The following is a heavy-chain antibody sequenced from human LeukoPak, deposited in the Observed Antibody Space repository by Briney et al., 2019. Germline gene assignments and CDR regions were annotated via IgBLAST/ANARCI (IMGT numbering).Heavy chain of an antibody. J-gene: IGHJ5*02. CDR3: AGFGELSGSVYRWFDP. D-gene: IGHD3-10*01. CDR1: GFTFSSFA. V-gene: IGHV3-23*01. CDR2: ISGSGGGT. Sequence: QPGGSLRLSCAASGFTFSSFAMSWVRQAPGKGLQWVSGISGSGGGTYYADSVKGRFAISRDNSKNTLYLQMNSLRAEDTAVYYCAGFGELSGSVYRWFDPWGQGTLVTVSS.